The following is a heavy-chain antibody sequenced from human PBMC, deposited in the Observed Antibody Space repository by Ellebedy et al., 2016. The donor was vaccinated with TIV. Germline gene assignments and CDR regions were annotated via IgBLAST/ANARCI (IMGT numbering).Heavy chain of an antibody. D-gene: IGHD2-2*01. CDR2: INHSGST. J-gene: IGHJ5*02. Sequence: SETLSLTXAVYGGSFSGYYWSWIRQPPGKGLEWIGEINHSGSTNYNPSLKSRVTISVDTSKNQFSLKLSSVTAADTAVYYCARGRGVVPAAGSGWFNPWGQGTLVTVSS. CDR1: GGSFSGYY. CDR3: ARGRGVVPAAGSGWFNP. V-gene: IGHV4-34*01.